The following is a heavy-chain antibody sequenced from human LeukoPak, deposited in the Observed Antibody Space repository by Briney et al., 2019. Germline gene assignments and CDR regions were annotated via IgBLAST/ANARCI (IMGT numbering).Heavy chain of an antibody. V-gene: IGHV3-74*01. CDR1: GFDFSSNW. CDR2: IKGDGIST. CDR3: ARGLRHCDRTSCFQPFDC. J-gene: IGHJ4*02. Sequence: PGGSLRLSCAASGFDFSSNWMHWVRHAPGQGLVWVPRIKGDGISTNYADSVKGRFTISRDSSKNTLCLQMNSLRAEDTAMYYCARGLRHCDRTSCFQPFDCWGQGTLVTVSS. D-gene: IGHD2-2*01.